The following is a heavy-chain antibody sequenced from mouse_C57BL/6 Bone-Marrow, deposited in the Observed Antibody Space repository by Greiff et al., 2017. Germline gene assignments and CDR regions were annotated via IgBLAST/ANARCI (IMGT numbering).Heavy chain of an antibody. D-gene: IGHD4-1*01. Sequence: QVQLQQPGAELVKPGASGKMSCKASGYTFTRSWITWVKQRPGQGLEWIGDVYPTSGRTNYTEKFKSKAILTVDTSSNTAYMQLSSLTSEDSAVFYCARSGPLGRSFDYWGQGTTLTVSS. CDR3: ARSGPLGRSFDY. V-gene: IGHV1-55*01. CDR1: GYTFTRSW. J-gene: IGHJ2*01. CDR2: VYPTSGRT.